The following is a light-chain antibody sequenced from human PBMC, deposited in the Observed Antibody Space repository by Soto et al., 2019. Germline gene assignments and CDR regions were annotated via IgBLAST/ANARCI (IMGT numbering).Light chain of an antibody. CDR1: NIGSKG. V-gene: IGLV3-21*04. Sequence: YELTQPPSVSGAPGKTASISGGGNNIGSKGVHWYQQKPGQAPVLVIYSDTDLPPVIPERFSGSNSANLATLTIRRVEAGDEADYYWLVWDSGSAHVVFGGGTKLTVL. CDR3: LVWDSGSAHVV. J-gene: IGLJ2*01. CDR2: SDT.